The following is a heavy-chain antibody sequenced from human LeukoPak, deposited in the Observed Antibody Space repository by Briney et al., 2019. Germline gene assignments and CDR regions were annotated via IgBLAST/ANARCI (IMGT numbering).Heavy chain of an antibody. Sequence: ASVKVSCKVSGYTLTELSMHWVRQAPGKGLEWMGGFDPEDGETIYAQKFQGRVTMTTDTSTSTAYMELRSLRSDDTAVYYCARGDYYYDSSGYYPFDYWGQGTLVTVSS. CDR3: ARGDYYYDSSGYYPFDY. D-gene: IGHD3-22*01. CDR2: FDPEDGET. J-gene: IGHJ4*02. CDR1: GYTLTELS. V-gene: IGHV1-24*01.